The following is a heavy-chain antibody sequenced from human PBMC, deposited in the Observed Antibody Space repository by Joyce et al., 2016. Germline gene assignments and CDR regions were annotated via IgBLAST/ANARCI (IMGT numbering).Heavy chain of an antibody. CDR2: IGGSGGTT. V-gene: IGHV3-23*01. D-gene: IGHD5-12*01. J-gene: IGHJ4*02. CDR1: GFTFSQFA. Sequence: EVQLLESGGGLVQPGGSLRLSCAASGFTFSQFAMNWVRQAPGKGLEWVSTIGGSGGTTYYADSVTGRFTISRDNSKNTLSLQMNNLGAGDTATYYCAKDINSGYYAIGYFDHWGQGTLVTVSS. CDR3: AKDINSGYYAIGYFDH.